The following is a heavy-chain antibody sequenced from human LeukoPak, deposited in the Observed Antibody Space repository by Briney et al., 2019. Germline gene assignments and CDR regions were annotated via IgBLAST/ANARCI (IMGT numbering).Heavy chain of an antibody. CDR3: ARGRTGYGGTDH. CDR1: GGSITNYY. J-gene: IGHJ5*02. CDR2: IFYTGST. D-gene: IGHD4-23*01. V-gene: IGHV4-59*01. Sequence: SETLSLTCTVSGGSITNYYWSWVRQPPGKGLEWIGYIFYTGSTSYNPSLKSRVTISTDTSKNQFPLKLSSVTAADTAVYYCARGRTGYGGTDHWGQGTLVTVSS.